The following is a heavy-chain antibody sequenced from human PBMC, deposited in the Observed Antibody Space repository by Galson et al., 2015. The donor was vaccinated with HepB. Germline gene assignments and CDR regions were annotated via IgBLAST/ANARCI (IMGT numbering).Heavy chain of an antibody. J-gene: IGHJ4*02. CDR2: LYHSGST. V-gene: IGHV4-30-2*01. D-gene: IGHD3-22*01. CDR3: AGSSGYSSHFDY. Sequence: LSLTCAVSGGSISSGGYSWSWIRQPPGKGLEWIGYLYHSGSTFYNPSLKSRVTISVDRSKNHFSLMLSSVTAADTAVYYCAGSSGYSSHFDYWGQGTLVTVSS. CDR1: GGSISSGGYS.